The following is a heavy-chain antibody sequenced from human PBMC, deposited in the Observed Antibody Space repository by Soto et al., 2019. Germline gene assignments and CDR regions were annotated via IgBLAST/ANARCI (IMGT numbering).Heavy chain of an antibody. CDR2: IYGGGTT. D-gene: IGHD6-19*01. Sequence: GGSLRLSCAASGYAVSSKYMTWVRQAPGKGLEWVSVIYGGGTTYYADSVKGRFTISRDTSKNTLYLQMNSLRAEDTAVYYCVQTTGWPGFDFWGQGTLVTVSS. V-gene: IGHV3-53*01. CDR3: VQTTGWPGFDF. CDR1: GYAVSSKY. J-gene: IGHJ4*02.